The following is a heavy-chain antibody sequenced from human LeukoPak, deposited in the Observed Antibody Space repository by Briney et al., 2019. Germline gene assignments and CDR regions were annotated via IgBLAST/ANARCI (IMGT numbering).Heavy chain of an antibody. D-gene: IGHD4-17*01. Sequence: EASVKVSCKASGYTFTGYYMHWVRQAPGQGLEWMGWINPNSGGTNYAQKFQGRVTMTRDTSISTAYMELSRLRSDDTAVYYCARDYGDSTYNWFDPWGQGTLVTVSS. CDR3: ARDYGDSTYNWFDP. V-gene: IGHV1-2*02. CDR2: INPNSGGT. J-gene: IGHJ5*02. CDR1: GYTFTGYY.